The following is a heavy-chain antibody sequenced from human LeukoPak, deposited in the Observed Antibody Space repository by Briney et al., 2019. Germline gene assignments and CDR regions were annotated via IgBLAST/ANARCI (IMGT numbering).Heavy chain of an antibody. J-gene: IGHJ6*02. CDR3: ARAAAGPSAYYYYGMDV. CDR2: IRYDGSNK. D-gene: IGHD6-13*01. V-gene: IGHV3-30*02. CDR1: GFTFSSYG. Sequence: GGSLRLSCAASGFTFSSYGMHWVRQAPGKGLEWVAFIRYDGSNKYYADSVKGRFTISRDNAKNSLYLQMNSLRAEDTAVYYCARAAAGPSAYYYYGMDVWGQGTTVTVSS.